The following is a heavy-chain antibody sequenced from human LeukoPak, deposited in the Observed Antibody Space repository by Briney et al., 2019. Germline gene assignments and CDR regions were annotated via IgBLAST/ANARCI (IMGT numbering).Heavy chain of an antibody. CDR2: IYYSGST. D-gene: IGHD6-13*01. CDR3: ARVTGYRIEDYFDY. Sequence: SETLSLTCTVSGGSISPYYWSWIRQPPGKGLEWIGYIYYSGSTNYNPSLKSRVTISVETSKNEFSLKLRSATAADTAVYYCARVTGYRIEDYFDYWGQGTLVTVSS. V-gene: IGHV4-59*01. CDR1: GGSISPYY. J-gene: IGHJ4*02.